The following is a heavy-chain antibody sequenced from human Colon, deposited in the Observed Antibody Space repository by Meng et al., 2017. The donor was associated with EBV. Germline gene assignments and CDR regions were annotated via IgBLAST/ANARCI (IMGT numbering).Heavy chain of an antibody. V-gene: IGHV4-61*01. Sequence: QVPVRESGPGPVKPSEPLSPPCSVSGGSVSSETYYWNWIRQPPGKALEWIGYVSYSGGTNYNPSLKNRVTISVDTSKNQVSLRLSSVTAADTAVFYCARAVGPDCSSTSCPFDYWGQGTLVTVSS. CDR3: ARAVGPDCSSTSCPFDY. J-gene: IGHJ4*02. CDR2: VSYSGGT. CDR1: GGSVSSETYY. D-gene: IGHD2-2*01.